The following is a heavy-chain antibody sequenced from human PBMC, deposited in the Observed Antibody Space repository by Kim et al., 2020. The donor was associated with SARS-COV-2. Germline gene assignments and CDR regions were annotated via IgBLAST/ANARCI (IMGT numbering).Heavy chain of an antibody. J-gene: IGHJ5*02. CDR2: INHSGST. CDR3: ARLGYSSSWYGLRNWFDP. V-gene: IGHV4-34*01. Sequence: SETLSLTCAVYGGSFSGYYWSWIRQPPGKGLEWIGEINHSGSTNYNPSLKSRVTISVDTSKNQFSLKLSSVTAADTAVYYCARLGYSSSWYGLRNWFDPWGQGDLVTVSS. D-gene: IGHD6-13*01. CDR1: GGSFSGYY.